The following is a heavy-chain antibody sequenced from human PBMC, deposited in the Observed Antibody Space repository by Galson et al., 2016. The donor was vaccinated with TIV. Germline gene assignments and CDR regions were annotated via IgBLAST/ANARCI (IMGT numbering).Heavy chain of an antibody. D-gene: IGHD1-26*01. CDR1: GFSLSTAGVC. Sequence: PALVKPTQTLTLTCTFSGFSLSTAGVCVSWIRQSPGKALEWLALLDWDDDKDYSASLRTRLTLSKGTARNQVVLSMTNMDPADTATYYCARGAFSGSNPFGYWGQGILVTVSS. V-gene: IGHV2-70*01. J-gene: IGHJ4*02. CDR3: ARGAFSGSNPFGY. CDR2: LDWDDDK.